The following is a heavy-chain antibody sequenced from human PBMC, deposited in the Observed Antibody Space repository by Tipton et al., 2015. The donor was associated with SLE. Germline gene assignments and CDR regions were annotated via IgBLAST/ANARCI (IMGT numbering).Heavy chain of an antibody. J-gene: IGHJ3*02. V-gene: IGHV4-31*03. CDR3: ARGLSNSKSSSDPFDN. D-gene: IGHD4-11*01. CDR1: GGSFSNSSYY. Sequence: TLSLTCTVSGGSFSNSSYYWSWIRQPPGEALEWIGYIYYSGSTYYIPSLESRITLSVDTSKNQFSLKMSSVTAADTAVYYCARGLSNSKSSSDPFDNWGQGPMVTVSS. CDR2: IYYSGST.